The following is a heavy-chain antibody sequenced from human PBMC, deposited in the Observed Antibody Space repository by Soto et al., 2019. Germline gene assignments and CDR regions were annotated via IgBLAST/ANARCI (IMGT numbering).Heavy chain of an antibody. V-gene: IGHV3-72*01. CDR3: AREFSRWQGLPPWLAC. Sequence: SLRLSCGASGLTFSDHYMDWFRQAPGKGLEWVGRTRNKANSYTTEYAASVKGRFTISRDDSKNSLYLQMNSLKTEDTVVYYCAREFSRWQGLPPWLACRGKRTRVTVS. CDR1: GLTFSDHY. CDR2: TRNKANSYTT. D-gene: IGHD6-13*01. J-gene: IGHJ4*02.